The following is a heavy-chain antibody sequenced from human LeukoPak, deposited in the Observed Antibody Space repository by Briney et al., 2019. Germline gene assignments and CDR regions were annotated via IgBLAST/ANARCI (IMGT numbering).Heavy chain of an antibody. V-gene: IGHV4-39*01. D-gene: IGHD2-21*02. Sequence: SETLSLTCTVSGGSISSSRYYWGWIRQPPGKGLEWIGSMYYSGSTYYNPSLKSRLTISVDTSKNQFSLKLSSVTAADTAVYYCASQTDYYFDYWGRGTLVTVSS. CDR2: MYYSGST. CDR1: GGSISSSRYY. CDR3: ASQTDYYFDY. J-gene: IGHJ4*02.